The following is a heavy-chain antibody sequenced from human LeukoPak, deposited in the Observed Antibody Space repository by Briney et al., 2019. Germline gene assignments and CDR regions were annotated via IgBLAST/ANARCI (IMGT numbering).Heavy chain of an antibody. CDR1: GSTFSSYT. CDR2: IGGGGRYI. Sequence: GGSLRLSCAASGSTFSSYTMNWVRQAPGKGLEWVSSIGGGGRYIYYADSMKGRFTISRDNAKNSLFLQMNSLSAEDTALYYCARVSRVAYTSSWYLDYWGQGTLVTVSS. V-gene: IGHV3-21*01. J-gene: IGHJ4*02. D-gene: IGHD6-13*01. CDR3: ARVSRVAYTSSWYLDY.